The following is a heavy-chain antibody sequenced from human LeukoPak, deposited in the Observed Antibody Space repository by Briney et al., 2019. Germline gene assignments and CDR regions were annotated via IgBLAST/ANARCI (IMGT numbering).Heavy chain of an antibody. CDR2: ISSSGSTI. V-gene: IGHV3-11*01. CDR1: EFTFSDYH. Sequence: PGGSLRLSCAASEFTFSDYHMSWIRQAPGKGLEWVSYISSSGSTIYHADSVKGRFTTSRDNAKNSLYLQMNSLRAEDTAVYYCARVFMYFYDRSGESYDYWGQGTQVTVSS. J-gene: IGHJ4*02. D-gene: IGHD3-22*01. CDR3: ARVFMYFYDRSGESYDY.